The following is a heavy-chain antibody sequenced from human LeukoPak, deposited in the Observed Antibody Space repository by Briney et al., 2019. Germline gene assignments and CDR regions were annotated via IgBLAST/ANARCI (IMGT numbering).Heavy chain of an antibody. D-gene: IGHD3-3*01. CDR1: GYTFTGYY. CDR3: ARRYGFWSGYEGTCRLDWFDP. CDR2: INPNSGGT. J-gene: IGHJ5*02. V-gene: IGHV1-2*02. Sequence: GASVKVSCKASGYTFTGYYMYWVRQAPGQGLEWMGWINPNSGGTNYAQKFQGRVTMTRDTSISTAYMELSRLRSDDTAVYYCARRYGFWSGYEGTCRLDWFDPWGQGTLVTVSS.